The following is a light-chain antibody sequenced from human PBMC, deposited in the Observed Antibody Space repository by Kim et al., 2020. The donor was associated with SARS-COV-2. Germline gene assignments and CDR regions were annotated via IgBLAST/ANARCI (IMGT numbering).Light chain of an antibody. V-gene: IGKV3-20*01. CDR3: QQYGSSPFMYS. Sequence: PAKRATRSCRASQSVGSSYLAWYQQEPGQAPRLLIYGASSKATCIPDRFSGSGAGTDFTLTISRLEPEDFAVYYWQQYGSSPFMYSFGQGTKLEI. CDR1: QSVGSSY. CDR2: GAS. J-gene: IGKJ2*03.